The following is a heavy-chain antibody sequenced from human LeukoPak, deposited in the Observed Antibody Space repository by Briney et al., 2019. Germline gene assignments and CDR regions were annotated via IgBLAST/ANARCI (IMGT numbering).Heavy chain of an antibody. J-gene: IGHJ4*02. CDR1: GGSFSGYY. D-gene: IGHD3-10*01. CDR3: ASRYYYGSGSYYKRQGFDY. V-gene: IGHV4-34*01. Sequence: SETLSLTCAVYGGSFSGYYWSWIRQPPGKGLEWIGEINHSGSTNYNPSLKSRVTISVDTSKNQFSLKLSSVTAADTAVYYCASRYYYGSGSYYKRQGFDYWGQGTLVTVSS. CDR2: INHSGST.